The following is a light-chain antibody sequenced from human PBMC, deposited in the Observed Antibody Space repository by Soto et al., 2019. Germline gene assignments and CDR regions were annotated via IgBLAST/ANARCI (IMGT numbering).Light chain of an antibody. CDR1: SSDVGTYNH. J-gene: IGLJ1*01. CDR2: EVS. V-gene: IGLV2-8*01. Sequence: QSALTQPPSASGSPGQSVTISCSGTSSDVGTYNHVSWYQQHPGKAPKLMIYEVSTRPSGVPDRFSGSKSGNTASLTVSGLQAEDEAGYYCSSYADSNNYVFGTGTKVTVL. CDR3: SSYADSNNYV.